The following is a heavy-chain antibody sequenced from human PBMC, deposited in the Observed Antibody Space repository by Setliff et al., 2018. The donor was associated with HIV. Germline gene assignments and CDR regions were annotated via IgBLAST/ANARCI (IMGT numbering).Heavy chain of an antibody. CDR2: IYPGDSDT. D-gene: IGHD3-22*01. J-gene: IGHJ4*02. V-gene: IGHV5-51*01. CDR3: ARSLCYYDSCGYYHNY. Sequence: PGESLKISCKGSGYSFTNYWNGWVCQLPGKGLERVGIIYPGDSDTRYSPSFHGQVTISVDKTINTAFLQWNSLKTSDTTVYYCARSLCYYDSCGYYHNYWGQGTLVTVSS. CDR1: GYSFTNYW.